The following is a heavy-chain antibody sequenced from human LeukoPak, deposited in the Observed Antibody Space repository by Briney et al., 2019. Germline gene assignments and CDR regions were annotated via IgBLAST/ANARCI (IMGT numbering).Heavy chain of an antibody. CDR2: INPNSGGT. Sequence: ASVKVSFKASGYTFTGYYMHWVRQAPGEGLEWMGWINPNSGGTNYAQKFQGRVTMTRDTSISTAYMELSRLRSDDTAVYYCARAWRAVAGSFFDYWGQGTLVTVSS. V-gene: IGHV1-2*02. D-gene: IGHD6-19*01. CDR3: ARAWRAVAGSFFDY. J-gene: IGHJ4*02. CDR1: GYTFTGYY.